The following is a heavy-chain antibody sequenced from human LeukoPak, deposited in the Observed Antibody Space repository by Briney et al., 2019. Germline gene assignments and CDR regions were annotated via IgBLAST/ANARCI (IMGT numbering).Heavy chain of an antibody. CDR1: GLTFDSNY. V-gene: IGHV3-53*01. J-gene: IGHJ4*02. CDR2: IYTGGNT. Sequence: GGSLRLSCAASGLTFDSNYLSWVRQAPGKGLEWVSTIYTGGNTYYAASVKGRFTISRDFSKNTVFLHMNSLRAEDTAMYYCARGDDSGYYDYFDYWGQGALVTVSS. CDR3: ARGDDSGYYDYFDY. D-gene: IGHD3-22*01.